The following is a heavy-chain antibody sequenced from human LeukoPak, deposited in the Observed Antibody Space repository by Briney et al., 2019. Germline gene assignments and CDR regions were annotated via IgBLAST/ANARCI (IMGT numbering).Heavy chain of an antibody. CDR2: IYSGRDT. CDR1: GFTVSTNY. CDR3: ARHDSGYGPFDY. D-gene: IGHD3-22*01. J-gene: IGHJ4*02. V-gene: IGHV3-53*01. Sequence: GGSLRLSGAVSGFTVSTNYMSWVRQAPGKGLECVSVIYSGRDTYYADSVQGRFTFSRDNSKNTLYLQMNSLRAEDTAVYYCARHDSGYGPFDYWGQGTLVTVSS.